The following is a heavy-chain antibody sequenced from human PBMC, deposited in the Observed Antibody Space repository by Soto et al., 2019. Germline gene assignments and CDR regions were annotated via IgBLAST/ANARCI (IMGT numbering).Heavy chain of an antibody. V-gene: IGHV1-69*12. J-gene: IGHJ4*02. CDR3: ASGIQLWLRRINNGYSG. D-gene: IGHD5-18*01. CDR1: GGTFSTYA. Sequence: QVQLVQSGAEVKKPESSVKVSCKAPGGTFSTYAISWVRQAPGQGLEWMGGIIPMFGTANYAQRFQDRVMITADESTNTVYMELRSLRSEDTAVDFCASGIQLWLRRINNGYSGWGQGPLVTVSS. CDR2: IIPMFGTA.